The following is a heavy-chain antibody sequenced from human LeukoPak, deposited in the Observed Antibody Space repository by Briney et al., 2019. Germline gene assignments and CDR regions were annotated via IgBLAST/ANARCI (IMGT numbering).Heavy chain of an antibody. CDR2: ISTSGNSM. CDR1: RFTFSDYY. D-gene: IGHD2-8*01. CDR3: ARGEKYCTNGVCYEKWGPFDY. J-gene: IGHJ4*02. Sequence: PGGSLRLSCAASRFTFSDYYMSWIRQAPGKGLEWVSYISTSGNSMYYADSVKGRFTISRDNAKNSLSLQMNSLRAEDTAVYHCARGEKYCTNGVCYEKWGPFDYWGQGTLVTVSS. V-gene: IGHV3-11*04.